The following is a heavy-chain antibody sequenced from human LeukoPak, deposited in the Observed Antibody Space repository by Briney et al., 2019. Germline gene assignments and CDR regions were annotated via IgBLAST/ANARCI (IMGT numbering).Heavy chain of an antibody. CDR3: ARGSIAAAGRPMD. CDR1: GFTFSSYG. D-gene: IGHD6-13*01. J-gene: IGHJ4*02. CDR2: IWYDGSNK. Sequence: PGGSLRLSCAASGFTFSSYGMHWVRQAPGKGLEWVAVIWYDGSNKYYADSVKGRFTISRDNSKNTLYLQMNSLSAEDTAVYYCARGSIAAAGRPMDWGQGTLVTVSS. V-gene: IGHV3-33*01.